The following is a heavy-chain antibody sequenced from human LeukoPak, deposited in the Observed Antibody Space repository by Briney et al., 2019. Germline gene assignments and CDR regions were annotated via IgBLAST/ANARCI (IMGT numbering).Heavy chain of an antibody. D-gene: IGHD7-27*01. CDR2: INPNSGNR. CDR1: GYTFTNND. J-gene: IGHJ6*03. CDR3: ARGPPGEDHYYLDV. Sequence: ASVKVSCKAYGYTFTNNDINWIRQATGQGLEWMGWINPNSGNRGHTQKFQGRVTLTMNTYTSTAYMDLTSLTSEDTAVYYCARGPPGEDHYYLDVWAKGTTVTVSS. V-gene: IGHV1-8*02.